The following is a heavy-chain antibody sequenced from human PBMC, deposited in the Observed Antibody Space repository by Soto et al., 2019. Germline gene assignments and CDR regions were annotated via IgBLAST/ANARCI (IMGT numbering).Heavy chain of an antibody. Sequence: GASVKVSCKASGYTFVSHGISWVRQAPGQVFEWMGGISADNDNGNSAQKFQDRVTITIETSTNTAYMELRNLTSDDTALYYCAMDAWEQSQGAVWGQGTLVTVSS. CDR1: GYTFVSHG. V-gene: IGHV1-18*01. J-gene: IGHJ4*02. CDR2: ISADNDNG. D-gene: IGHD1-26*01. CDR3: AMDAWEQSQGAV.